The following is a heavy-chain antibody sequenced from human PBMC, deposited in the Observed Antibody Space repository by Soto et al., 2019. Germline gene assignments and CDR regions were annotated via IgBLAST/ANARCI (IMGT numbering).Heavy chain of an antibody. CDR1: VFPFSSDS. CDR3: ARDMISCYMDV. D-gene: IGHD5-12*01. V-gene: IGHV3-21*01. Sequence: PGGSLRLSCSASVFPFSSDSINWVRQATGKGLEWVSSISSSSSYIYYADSVKGRFTIARDNAKNSLYLQMNSLRAEDTAVYYCARDMISCYMDVWGKGTTVTVSS. J-gene: IGHJ6*03. CDR2: ISSSSSYI.